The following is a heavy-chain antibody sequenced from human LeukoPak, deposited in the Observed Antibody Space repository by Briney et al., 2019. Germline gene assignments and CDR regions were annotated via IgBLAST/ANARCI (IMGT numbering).Heavy chain of an antibody. D-gene: IGHD5-18*01. CDR2: ISAYNGNT. V-gene: IGHV1-18*01. CDR3: ARESDTAMALDY. CDR1: GYTFASYG. Sequence: ASVKVSCKASGYTFASYGIGWVRQAPGQGLEWMGWISAYNGNTNYAQKLQGRVTMTTDTSTSTAYMELRSLRSDDTAVYYCARESDTAMALDYWGQGTLVTVSS. J-gene: IGHJ4*02.